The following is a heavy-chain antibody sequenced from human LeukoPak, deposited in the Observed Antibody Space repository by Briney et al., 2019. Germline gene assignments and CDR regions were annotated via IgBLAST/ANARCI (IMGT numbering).Heavy chain of an antibody. V-gene: IGHV6-1*01. CDR2: TYYRSKWYN. CDR3: TRDLYCSGASCSFDY. CDR1: GDSVSSNSVA. Sequence: SQTLSLTCAISGDSVSSNSVACNWIRQSPSRGLEWLGRTYYRSKWYNDYAGSVRSRITITPDTSNNQFSLQLNSVTPEDTAVYYCTRDLYCSGASCSFDYWGQGTLVTVSS. J-gene: IGHJ4*02. D-gene: IGHD2-15*01.